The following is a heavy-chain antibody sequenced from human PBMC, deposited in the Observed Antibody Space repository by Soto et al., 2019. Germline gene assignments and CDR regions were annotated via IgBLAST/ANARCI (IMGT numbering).Heavy chain of an antibody. D-gene: IGHD3-10*01. V-gene: IGHV3-30*18. CDR2: ISFDGSNK. J-gene: IGHJ4*02. CDR3: AKDITSGRRFGELRAFDY. Sequence: QVQLVESGGGVVQPGTSLRLSCAASGFTFSSHAMHWVRQAPGKGLEWVAVISFDGSNKYHADSVKGRFTISRDNSKKTLYLQMNSLRTEETAIYYCAKDITSGRRFGELRAFDYWGQGTLVTVSS. CDR1: GFTFSSHA.